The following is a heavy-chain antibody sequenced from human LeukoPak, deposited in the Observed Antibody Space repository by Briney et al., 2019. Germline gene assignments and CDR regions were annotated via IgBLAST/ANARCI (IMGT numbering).Heavy chain of an antibody. J-gene: IGHJ5*02. Sequence: PSETLSLTCTVSGYSISSGYYWGWIRQPPGKGLEWIGSIYHSGSTYYNPSLKSRVTISVDTSKNQFSLKLSSVTAADTAVYYCARGPYCSSTSCYVGFVGWFDPWGQGTLVTVSS. V-gene: IGHV4-38-2*02. CDR1: GYSISSGYY. CDR3: ARGPYCSSTSCYVGFVGWFDP. D-gene: IGHD2-2*01. CDR2: IYHSGST.